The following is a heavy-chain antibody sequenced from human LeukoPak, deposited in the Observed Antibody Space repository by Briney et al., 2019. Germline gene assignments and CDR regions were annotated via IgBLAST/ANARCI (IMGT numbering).Heavy chain of an antibody. CDR1: GYSINFGHL. J-gene: IGHJ5*02. D-gene: IGHD3-22*01. V-gene: IGHV4-38-2*02. CDR2: INHSRRT. CDR3: ARESSAVAHTMMRDWLDP. Sequence: PSETLSLTCDVSGYSINFGHLWGWIRQPPGKGLEWIASINHSRRTYYTPSLKSRVTISVDTLKNPFSLKVTSVTAEDTAMYFCARESSAVAHTMMRDWLDPWGQGTLVTVSS.